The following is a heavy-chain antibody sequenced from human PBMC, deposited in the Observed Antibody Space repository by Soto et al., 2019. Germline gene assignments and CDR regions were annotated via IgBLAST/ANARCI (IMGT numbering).Heavy chain of an antibody. CDR1: GFTFSSYA. D-gene: IGHD5-18*01. CDR3: AKDRRYSYVNYYYYYGMDV. J-gene: IGHJ6*02. Sequence: PGGSLRLSCAASGFTFSSYAMSWVRQAPGKGLEWVSAISGSGGSTYYADSVKGRFTISRDNSKNTLYLQMNSLSAEDTAVYYYAKDRRYSYVNYYYYYGMDVWGQGTMVTVSS. V-gene: IGHV3-23*01. CDR2: ISGSGGST.